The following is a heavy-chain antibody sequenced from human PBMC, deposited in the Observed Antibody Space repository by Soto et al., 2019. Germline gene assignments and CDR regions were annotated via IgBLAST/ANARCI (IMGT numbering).Heavy chain of an antibody. Sequence: SQTLSLTCAISGDSVSSNSAAWNWIRQSPSRGLEWLGRTYYRSKWYNDYAVSVKSRITINPDTSKNQFSLQLNSVTPEDTAVYYCATTTEYSSSWYVALPLREVGAWNSFDPWGQGTLVTVSS. V-gene: IGHV6-1*01. CDR1: GDSVSSNSAA. CDR2: TYYRSKWYN. J-gene: IGHJ5*02. D-gene: IGHD6-13*01. CDR3: ATTTEYSSSWYVALPLREVGAWNSFDP.